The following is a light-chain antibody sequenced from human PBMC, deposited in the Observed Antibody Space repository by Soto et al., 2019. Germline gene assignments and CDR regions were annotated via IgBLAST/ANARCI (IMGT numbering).Light chain of an antibody. Sequence: DIVWPQSPGTLSLSPGAGATLSCRASQSVTGTNLAWYQRRAGQAPRLLIFDASSRATGIPDRFSGSGAGTEFTLTITSLAREDFAVYYCQQYGNSQKTFGQGTKVDNK. J-gene: IGKJ1*01. CDR2: DAS. CDR3: QQYGNSQKT. CDR1: QSVTGTN. V-gene: IGKV3-20*01.